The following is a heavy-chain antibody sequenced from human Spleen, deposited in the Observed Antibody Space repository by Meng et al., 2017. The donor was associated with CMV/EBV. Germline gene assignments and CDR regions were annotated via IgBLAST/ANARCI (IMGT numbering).Heavy chain of an antibody. CDR3: ARDSAIGYYYYYGMDV. J-gene: IGHJ6*02. V-gene: IGHV3-30*04. CDR2: ISNDGIDK. Sequence: GESLKISCAASEFSYSSYTMHWVRQAPGKGLEWVAVISNDGIDKYYADSVRGRFTISRDNAKNSLYLQMNSLRAEDTAVYYCARDSAIGYYYYYGMDVWGQGTTVTVSS. CDR1: EFSYSSYT. D-gene: IGHD3-22*01.